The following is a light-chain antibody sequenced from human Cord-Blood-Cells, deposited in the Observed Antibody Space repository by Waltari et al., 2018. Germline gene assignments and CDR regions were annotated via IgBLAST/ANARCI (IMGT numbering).Light chain of an antibody. CDR1: QSLLHSDGKTY. V-gene: IGKV2-29*03. J-gene: IGKJ2*01. Sequence: DIVMTQTPLSLSVTPGQPASISCRSSQSLLHSDGKTYLYWYLQKPGQAPQRLIYDVSSWLSGVPDRFSGSGSGTDFTLTISSVEAEDVGVYYCMQGIQLPYTFGQGTKLEIK. CDR2: DVS. CDR3: MQGIQLPYT.